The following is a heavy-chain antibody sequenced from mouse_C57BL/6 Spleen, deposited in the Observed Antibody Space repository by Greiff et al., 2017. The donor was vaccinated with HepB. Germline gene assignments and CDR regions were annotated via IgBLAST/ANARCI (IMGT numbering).Heavy chain of an antibody. CDR1: GYTFTDYY. D-gene: IGHD1-1*01. Sequence: EVQLQQSGPELVKPGASVKISCKASGYTFTDYYMNWVKQSHGKSLEWIGDINPNNGGTSYNQKFKGKATLTVDKSSSTAYLELRSLTSEDSAVYYCAKFDYYCGLFAYWGQGTLVTVSA. CDR3: AKFDYYCGLFAY. V-gene: IGHV1-26*01. J-gene: IGHJ3*01. CDR2: INPNNGGT.